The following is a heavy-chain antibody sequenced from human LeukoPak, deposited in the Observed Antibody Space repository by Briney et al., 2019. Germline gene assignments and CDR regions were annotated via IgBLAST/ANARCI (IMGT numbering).Heavy chain of an antibody. D-gene: IGHD5-18*01. V-gene: IGHV3-9*01. CDR2: ISWNSGSI. CDR1: GFTFDDYA. J-gene: IGHJ6*03. Sequence: GGSLRLSCAASGFTFDDYAMHWVRQAPGKGLEWVSGISWNSGSIGYADSVKGRFTISRDNAKNSLYLQMNSLRAEDTALYYCAKGTAMVGVYYYYMDDWGKGTTVTVSS. CDR3: AKGTAMVGVYYYYMDD.